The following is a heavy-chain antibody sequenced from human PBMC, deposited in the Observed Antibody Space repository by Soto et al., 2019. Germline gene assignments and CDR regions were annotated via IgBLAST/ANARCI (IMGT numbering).Heavy chain of an antibody. CDR1: GGTFSSYS. Sequence: SVEVSCKASGGTFSSYSISWVRQPPGQGLEWMGEIISMFGAAMYAQKFQGRVTITTDESASTAYMELSSLRSEDKAVYYCAREREDRFRGYGMDVWGQGTTVTVSS. J-gene: IGHJ6*02. V-gene: IGHV1-69*05. CDR3: AREREDRFRGYGMDV. CDR2: IISMFGAA. D-gene: IGHD2-15*01.